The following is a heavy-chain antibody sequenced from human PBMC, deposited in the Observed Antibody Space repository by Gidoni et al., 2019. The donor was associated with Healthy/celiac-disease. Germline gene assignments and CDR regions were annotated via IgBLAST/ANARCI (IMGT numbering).Heavy chain of an antibody. Sequence: EVQLVESGGGLVQPGGSLRLSCAASGFTFSSYWMHWVRQAPGKGLVWVSRMNSDGSSTSYADSVKGRFTISRDNAKNTLYLQMNSLRAEDTAVYYCARDSDYGVYYFDYWGQGTLVTVSS. CDR2: MNSDGSST. CDR1: GFTFSSYW. V-gene: IGHV3-74*01. J-gene: IGHJ4*02. CDR3: ARDSDYGVYYFDY. D-gene: IGHD4-17*01.